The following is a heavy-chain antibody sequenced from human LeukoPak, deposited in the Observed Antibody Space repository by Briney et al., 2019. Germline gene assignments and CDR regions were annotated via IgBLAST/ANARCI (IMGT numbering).Heavy chain of an antibody. Sequence: GASVKVSCKASGHTFTGYYIHWVRQAPGQGLEWMGWIHPRRGDTNYAQKFQGRVTMTRDTSISTAYLDLSSLRSDDTAVYYCARDGDYGTGSYYRGCIDSWGQGTPVTVSP. J-gene: IGHJ4*02. CDR2: IHPRRGDT. CDR1: GHTFTGYY. CDR3: ARDGDYGTGSYYRGCIDS. V-gene: IGHV1-2*02. D-gene: IGHD3-10*01.